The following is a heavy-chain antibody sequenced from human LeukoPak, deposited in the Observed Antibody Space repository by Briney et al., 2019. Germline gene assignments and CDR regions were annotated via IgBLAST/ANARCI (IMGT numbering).Heavy chain of an antibody. Sequence: PGRSLRLSCAASGFTFSSYGMHWVRQAPGKGLEWVAVISYDGSNKYYADSVKGRFTISRDNSKNTLYLQMNSLRAEDTAVYYCAKVYYYDSSGYPYYFDYWGQGTLVTVSS. CDR3: AKVYYYDSSGYPYYFDY. D-gene: IGHD3-22*01. CDR1: GFTFSSYG. J-gene: IGHJ4*02. V-gene: IGHV3-30*18. CDR2: ISYDGSNK.